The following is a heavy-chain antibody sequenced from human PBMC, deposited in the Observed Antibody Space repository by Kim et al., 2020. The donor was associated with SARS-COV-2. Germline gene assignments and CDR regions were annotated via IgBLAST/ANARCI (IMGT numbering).Heavy chain of an antibody. Sequence: GGSLRLSCAASGFTFSSYAMSWVRQAPGKGLEWVSAISGSGGSTYYADSVKGRFTISRDNSKNTLYLQMNSLRAEDTAVYYCAKEWMSGYSGYDRQGGGYWGQGTLVTVSS. CDR1: GFTFSSYA. D-gene: IGHD5-12*01. CDR3: AKEWMSGYSGYDRQGGGY. J-gene: IGHJ4*02. V-gene: IGHV3-23*01. CDR2: ISGSGGST.